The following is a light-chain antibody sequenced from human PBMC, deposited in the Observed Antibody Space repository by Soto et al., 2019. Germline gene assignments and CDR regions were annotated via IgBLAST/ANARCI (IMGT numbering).Light chain of an antibody. Sequence: DIQMTQSPSTLSASVGDRVTITCRASQSISSWLAWYQQKPGKAPKLLIYDASSLESGVPSRFSGSGSGTEFTLTISSLQPDDFATYYCRQANSYPWTFGQGTKVDIK. CDR1: QSISSW. V-gene: IGKV1-5*01. J-gene: IGKJ1*01. CDR2: DAS. CDR3: RQANSYPWT.